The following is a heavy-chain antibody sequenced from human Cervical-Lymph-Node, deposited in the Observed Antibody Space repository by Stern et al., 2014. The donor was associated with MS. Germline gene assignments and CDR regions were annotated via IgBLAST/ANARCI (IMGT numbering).Heavy chain of an antibody. CDR3: ATRNIGTRGY. CDR1: GFTVSNNY. V-gene: IGHV3-66*02. CDR2: IYSGGNT. Sequence: MQLVQSGGGLVKPGGSLRLSCAASGFTVSNNYMTWVRQGPGMGLEWVALIYSGGNTYYADSVKGRFTISRDNSKNTLYLQMNSLRPEDTAVYYCATRNIGTRGYWGQGALVTVSS. J-gene: IGHJ4*02. D-gene: IGHD6-6*01.